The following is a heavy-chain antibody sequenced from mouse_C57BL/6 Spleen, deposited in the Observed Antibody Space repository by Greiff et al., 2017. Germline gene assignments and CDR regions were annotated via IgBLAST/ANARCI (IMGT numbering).Heavy chain of an antibody. D-gene: IGHD6-5*01. Sequence: VQLQQSGAELVRPGASVTLSCKASGYTFTDYEMHWVKQTPVHGLEWIGAIDPETGGTAYNQKFKGKAILTADKSSSTAYMELRSLTSEDAAVYYCTICNYYALDYWGQGTSVTVSS. J-gene: IGHJ4*01. CDR3: TICNYYALDY. CDR1: GYTFTDYE. V-gene: IGHV1-15*01. CDR2: IDPETGGT.